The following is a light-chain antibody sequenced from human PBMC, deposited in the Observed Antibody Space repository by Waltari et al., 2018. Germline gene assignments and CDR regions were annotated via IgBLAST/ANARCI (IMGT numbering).Light chain of an antibody. CDR3: QSFDSSLDGYV. CDR1: GSHIGSSYH. Sequence: QSVLTQPPSVSGAPGQGVTISCTGSGSHIGSSYHVHWYQHLPGTAPTVLIYANNNRPSGVPDRFSGSKSGASASLAITGLQAEDEADYYCQSFDSSLDGYVFGTGTKVTVL. CDR2: ANN. V-gene: IGLV1-40*01. J-gene: IGLJ1*01.